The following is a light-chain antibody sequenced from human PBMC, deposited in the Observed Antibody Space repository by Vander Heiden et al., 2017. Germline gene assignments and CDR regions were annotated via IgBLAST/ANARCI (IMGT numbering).Light chain of an antibody. CDR1: QSISNY. V-gene: IGKV1-39*01. CDR3: QQRDITPIT. CDR2: AAS. J-gene: IGKJ5*01. Sequence: DIQMTQSPSSLSASVGDRVTITCRASQSISNYLNWYQQKAGIAPKLLIYAASTLQSGVPSRFSGSGSGTDFTLTISSLQHEDFATYYCQQRDITPITFGQRTRLEIK.